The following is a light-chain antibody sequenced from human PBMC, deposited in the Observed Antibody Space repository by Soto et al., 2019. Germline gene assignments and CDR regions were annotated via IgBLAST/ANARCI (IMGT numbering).Light chain of an antibody. CDR3: QQRSNWPHT. V-gene: IGKV3-11*01. CDR2: DAS. Sequence: EIVLTQSPGTLSLSPGERATLSCRSSQSVSSSRLAWYRQKPGQAPRLLIYDASNRATGIPARFSGSGSGTDFTLTISSLEPEDFAVYYCQQRSNWPHTFGGGTKVDIK. CDR1: QSVSSS. J-gene: IGKJ4*01.